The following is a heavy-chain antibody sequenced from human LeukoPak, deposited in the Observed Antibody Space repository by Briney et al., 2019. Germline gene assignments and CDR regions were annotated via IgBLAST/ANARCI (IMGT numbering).Heavy chain of an antibody. CDR1: GGSISSYY. CDR2: IYYSGST. J-gene: IGHJ5*02. V-gene: IGHV4-59*01. Sequence: SETLSLTCTVSGGSISSYYWSWIRQPPGKGLEWIGYIYYSGSTNYNPSLKSRVTISVDTSKNQFSLKLSSVTAADTAVYYCARTTNIVVVPAATYNWFDPWGQGTLVTVSS. D-gene: IGHD2-2*01. CDR3: ARTTNIVVVPAATYNWFDP.